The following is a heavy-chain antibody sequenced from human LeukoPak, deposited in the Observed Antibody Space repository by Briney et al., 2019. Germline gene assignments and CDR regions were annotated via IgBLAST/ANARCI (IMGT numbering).Heavy chain of an antibody. Sequence: PGGSLRLSCAASGFTFSSYAMSWVRQAPGKGPEWVSAISGSGGSTYYADSVKGRFTISRDNSKNTLYLQMNSLRAEDTAVYYCAKLNIVVVPAASLDYWGQGTLVTVSS. CDR3: AKLNIVVVPAASLDY. CDR1: GFTFSSYA. V-gene: IGHV3-23*01. CDR2: ISGSGGST. J-gene: IGHJ4*02. D-gene: IGHD2-2*01.